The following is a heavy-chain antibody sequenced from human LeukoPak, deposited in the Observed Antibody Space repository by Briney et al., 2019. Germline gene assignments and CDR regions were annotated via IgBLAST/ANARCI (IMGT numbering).Heavy chain of an antibody. J-gene: IGHJ4*02. CDR2: MNGNGGRI. CDR1: GFTFSSYG. V-gene: IGHV3-23*01. Sequence: GGTLRLSCAASGFTFSSYGMAWVRQAPGKGLEWVSGMNGNGGRIYYADSVKGRFTISRDNSKNTLYLQMNSLRAEDTAVYYCVKVAPSDYYDTTGYWGDHWGQGTLVTVSS. CDR3: VKVAPSDYYDTTGYWGDH. D-gene: IGHD3-22*01.